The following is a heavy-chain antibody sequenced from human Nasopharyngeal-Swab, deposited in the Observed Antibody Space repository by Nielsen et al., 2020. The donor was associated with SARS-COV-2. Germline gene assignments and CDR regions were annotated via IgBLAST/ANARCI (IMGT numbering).Heavy chain of an antibody. J-gene: IGHJ4*02. V-gene: IGHV4-30-2*06. CDR1: GGSISSADYS. D-gene: IGHD1-14*01. CDR3: ARGKDSGEYYFDY. CDR2: IYHSGST. Sequence: SETLSLTCVVSGGSISSADYSWNWIRQSPGRGLEWIGDIYHSGSTSYNPSLKSRVTISVDRSKSHFSLKMTSVTAADTAVYFCARGKDSGEYYFDYWGQGTLVTVSS.